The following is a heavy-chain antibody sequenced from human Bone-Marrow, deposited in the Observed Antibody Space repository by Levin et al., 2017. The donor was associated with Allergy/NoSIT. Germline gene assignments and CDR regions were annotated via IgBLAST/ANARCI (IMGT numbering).Heavy chain of an antibody. Sequence: GASVKVSCAASGFTFSSYSVNWVRQAPGRGLEWVSSISSSSSSVYYADSVKGRFTVSRDNAKNSLYLQMNSLRAEDTAVYYCARVLGATSYCDCWGQGTLVTVSS. V-gene: IGHV3-21*01. CDR1: GFTFSSYS. J-gene: IGHJ4*02. CDR2: ISSSSSSV. D-gene: IGHD1-26*01. CDR3: ARVLGATSYCDC.